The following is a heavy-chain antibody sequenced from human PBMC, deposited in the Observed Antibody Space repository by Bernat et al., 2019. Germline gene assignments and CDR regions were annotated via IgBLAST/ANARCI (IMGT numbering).Heavy chain of an antibody. J-gene: IGHJ4*02. CDR1: GGSISSYY. V-gene: IGHV4-59*01. CDR2: IYYSGST. Sequence: QVQLQESGPGLVKPSETLSLTYTVSGGSISSYYWSWIRQPPGKGLEWIGYIYYSGSTNYNPSLKSRVTISVDTSKNQFSLKLSSVTAADTAVYYCARGSDYDLGLWDYWGQGTLVTVSS. D-gene: IGHD3-3*01. CDR3: ARGSDYDLGLWDY.